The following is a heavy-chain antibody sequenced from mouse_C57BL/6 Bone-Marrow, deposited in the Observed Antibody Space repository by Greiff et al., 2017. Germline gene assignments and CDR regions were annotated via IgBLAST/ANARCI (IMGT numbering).Heavy chain of an antibody. CDR1: GYTFTSYW. CDR2: IDPSDSYT. J-gene: IGHJ2*01. V-gene: IGHV1-69*01. D-gene: IGHD3-3*01. CDR3: ARWGGRRYFDY. Sequence: QVQLQQSGAELVMPGASVKLSCKASGYTFTSYWMHWVKQRPGQGLEWIGEIDPSDSYTNYNQKFKGKSTLTVDKSSSTAYMQLSSLTSEDSAVYYCARWGGRRYFDYWGQGTTLTVSS.